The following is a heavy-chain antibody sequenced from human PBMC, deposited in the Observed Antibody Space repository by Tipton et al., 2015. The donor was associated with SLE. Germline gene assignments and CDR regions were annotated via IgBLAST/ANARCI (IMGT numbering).Heavy chain of an antibody. D-gene: IGHD3-10*01. CDR1: GGSISSSSYY. J-gene: IGHJ3*02. CDR2: IYYSGST. V-gene: IGHV4-39*07. CDR3: ARDWFTDAFDI. Sequence: LRLSCTVSGGSISSSSYYWGWIRQSPGKGLEWIGSIYYSGSTYYNPSLKSRVAISVDTSKNQFSLKLSSVTAADTAVYYCARDWFTDAFDIWGQGTMVTVSS.